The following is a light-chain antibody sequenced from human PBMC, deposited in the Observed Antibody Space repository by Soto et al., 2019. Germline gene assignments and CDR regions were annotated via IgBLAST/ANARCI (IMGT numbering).Light chain of an antibody. CDR1: QSISSY. Sequence: DIQMTQSPSSLSASVGDRVTITCRASQSISSYLNWYQQKPGKAPKIMSYAASSLQSGVPSRFSGSGSGTDFTLTISSLQPEDFATYYCQQSYSTLWTFGQGTKVDIK. J-gene: IGKJ1*01. CDR3: QQSYSTLWT. V-gene: IGKV1-39*01. CDR2: AAS.